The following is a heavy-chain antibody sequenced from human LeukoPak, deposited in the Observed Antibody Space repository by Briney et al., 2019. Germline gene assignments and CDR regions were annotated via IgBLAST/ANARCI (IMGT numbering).Heavy chain of an antibody. D-gene: IGHD1-26*01. J-gene: IGHJ4*02. V-gene: IGHV1-8*03. CDR1: GYTFISYD. CDR3: ARAVRRGPSGSPGY. Sequence: ASVKVSCKASGYTFISYDINWVRRATGQGLEWMGWMNPNSGNTGYAQKFQGRVTITRNTSISTAYMELSSLRSEDTAVYYCARAVRRGPSGSPGYWGQGTLVTVSS. CDR2: MNPNSGNT.